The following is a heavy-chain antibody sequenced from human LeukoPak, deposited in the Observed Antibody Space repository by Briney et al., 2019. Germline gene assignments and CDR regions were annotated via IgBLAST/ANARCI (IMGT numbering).Heavy chain of an antibody. J-gene: IGHJ4*02. V-gene: IGHV3-7*01. CDR1: GFTLSSYW. D-gene: IGHD3-22*01. Sequence: GGSLRLSCAASGFTLSSYWISWVRQAPGKGLEWVANIKQDGSEKYYVDSVKGRFTISRDNAKNSLYLQMNSLRAEDTAVYYCARDNGGGYDSSGYKTYYFDYWGQGTLVTVSS. CDR2: IKQDGSEK. CDR3: ARDNGGGYDSSGYKTYYFDY.